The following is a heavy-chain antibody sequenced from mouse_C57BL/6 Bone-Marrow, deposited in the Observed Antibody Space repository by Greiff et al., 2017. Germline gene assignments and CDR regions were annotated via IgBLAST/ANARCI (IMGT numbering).Heavy chain of an antibody. Sequence: EVKLMESGEGLVKPGGSLKLSCAASGFTFSSYAMSWVRQTPEKRLEWVAYISSGGDYIYYADTVKGRFTISRDNARNTLYLQMSSLKSEDTAMYYCTRGYDGYYAYYAMDYWGQGTSVTVSS. CDR2: ISSGGDYI. J-gene: IGHJ4*01. V-gene: IGHV5-9-1*02. D-gene: IGHD2-3*01. CDR1: GFTFSSYA. CDR3: TRGYDGYYAYYAMDY.